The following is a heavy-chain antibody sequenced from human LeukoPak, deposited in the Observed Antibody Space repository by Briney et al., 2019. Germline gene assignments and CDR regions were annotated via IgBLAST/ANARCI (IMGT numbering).Heavy chain of an antibody. CDR3: ARGRYSSSWYFGY. J-gene: IGHJ4*02. CDR2: INHSGST. V-gene: IGHV4-34*01. Sequence: PSETLSLTCTVSGGSISSYYWSWIRQPPGKGLEWIGEINHSGSTNYNPSLKSRVTISVDTSKNQFSLKLSSVTAADTAVYYCARGRYSSSWYFGYWGQGTLVTVSS. D-gene: IGHD6-13*01. CDR1: GGSISSYY.